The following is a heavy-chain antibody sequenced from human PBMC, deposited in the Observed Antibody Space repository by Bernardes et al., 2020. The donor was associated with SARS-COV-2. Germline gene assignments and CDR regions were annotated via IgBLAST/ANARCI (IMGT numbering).Heavy chain of an antibody. V-gene: IGHV5-10-1*01. Sequence: GESLKISCKGSGYSFTSYWISWVRQMPGKGLEWMGRIDPSDSYTNYSPSFQGHVTISADKSISTAYLQWSSLKASDTAMYYCARHSLGGNWLYYYYGMDVWGQGTTVTVSS. CDR1: GYSFTSYW. CDR3: ARHSLGGNWLYYYYGMDV. CDR2: IDPSDSYT. J-gene: IGHJ6*02. D-gene: IGHD1-1*01.